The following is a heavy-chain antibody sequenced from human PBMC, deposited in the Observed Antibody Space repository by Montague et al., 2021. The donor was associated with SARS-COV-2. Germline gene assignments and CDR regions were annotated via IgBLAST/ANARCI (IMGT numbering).Heavy chain of an antibody. V-gene: IGHV4-34*01. J-gene: IGHJ6*03. CDR2: IHHGGST. D-gene: IGHD3-10*01. CDR3: ARLGDGAVPSPILGVGPYYSYYYMDV. Sequence: SETLSLTCAVHGGSFSTYSWNWIQPPGKGLEWIGEIHHGGSTNYNPSLKSRVTISADTSKNQFSLKLTSVAAADTAVYYCARLGDGAVPSPILGVGPYYSYYYMDVWGKGTTVTVSS. CDR1: GGSFSTYS.